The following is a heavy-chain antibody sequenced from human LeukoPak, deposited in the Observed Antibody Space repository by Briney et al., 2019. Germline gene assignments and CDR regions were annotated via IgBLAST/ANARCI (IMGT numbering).Heavy chain of an antibody. Sequence: GGSLRLSCAASVFTFTSYWMHWVRQAPGKGLVWVSRINSDGSSTSYADSVKGRFTISRDTAMNTLSLESNSLRAEDTAVYYCASLYFDLWGRGTLVTVSS. J-gene: IGHJ2*01. V-gene: IGHV3-74*01. CDR1: VFTFTSYW. CDR2: INSDGSST. CDR3: ASLYFDL.